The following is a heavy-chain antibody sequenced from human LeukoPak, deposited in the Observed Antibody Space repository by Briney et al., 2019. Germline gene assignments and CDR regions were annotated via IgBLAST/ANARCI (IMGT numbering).Heavy chain of an antibody. D-gene: IGHD3-22*01. CDR3: AREGTYYCDSSGYWASGYYGMDV. V-gene: IGHV4-61*02. CDR1: GGSISSGSYY. CDR2: IYTSGST. Sequence: PSETLSLTCTVSGGSISSGSYYWSWIRQPAGKGLEWIGRIYTSGSTNYNPSLKSRVTISVDTSKNQFSLKLSSVTAADTAVYYCAREGTYYCDSSGYWASGYYGMDVWGQGTTVTVSS. J-gene: IGHJ6*02.